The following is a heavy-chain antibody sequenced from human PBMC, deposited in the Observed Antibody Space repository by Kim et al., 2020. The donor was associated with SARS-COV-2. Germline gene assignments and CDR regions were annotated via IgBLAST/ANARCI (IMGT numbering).Heavy chain of an antibody. CDR3: ARDYCSGDNCYGGWTDF. V-gene: IGHV4-39*07. J-gene: IGHJ4*02. D-gene: IGHD2-15*01. CDR2: IDYSGST. CDR1: GVSISSSNYY. Sequence: SETLSLTCTVSGVSISSSNYYWGWIRQPPGRGLEWIASIDYSGSTYYKPTLRSRVTISVDTSKNQFSLKLSSVTAADTAVYYCARDYCSGDNCYGGWTDFWGQGTLVTVSS.